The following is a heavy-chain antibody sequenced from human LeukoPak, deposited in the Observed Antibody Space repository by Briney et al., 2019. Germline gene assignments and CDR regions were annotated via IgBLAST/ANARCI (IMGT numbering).Heavy chain of an antibody. CDR1: GYTFTSYD. V-gene: IGHV1-2*02. CDR3: ARISGYDANDY. J-gene: IGHJ4*02. D-gene: IGHD5-12*01. Sequence: GASVKVSCKASGYTFTSYDINWVRQATGQGLEWMGWMNPNSGGTNYAQKFQGRVTMTRDTSISTAYMELSRLRSDDTAVYYCARISGYDANDYWGQGALVTVSS. CDR2: MNPNSGGT.